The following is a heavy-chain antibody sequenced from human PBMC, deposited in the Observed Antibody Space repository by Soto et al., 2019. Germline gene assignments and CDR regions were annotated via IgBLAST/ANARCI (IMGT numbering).Heavy chain of an antibody. CDR3: ARLLVVVGSTKNTYYGLDV. CDR1: GFDFRDYY. V-gene: IGHV3-11*01. J-gene: IGHJ6*02. Sequence: GGSLRLSCEASGFDFRDYYMTWIRQAPGKGLEWVSYISRSGSIVYYADSVKGRFTISRDNAKKSLFLHMNDLRVEDTAIYFCARLLVVVGSTKNTYYGLDVWGQGTTVTVSS. D-gene: IGHD2-21*01. CDR2: ISRSGSIV.